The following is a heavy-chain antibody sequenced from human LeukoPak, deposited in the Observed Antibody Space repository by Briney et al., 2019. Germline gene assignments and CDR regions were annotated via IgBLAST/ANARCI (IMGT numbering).Heavy chain of an antibody. J-gene: IGHJ4*02. V-gene: IGHV4-59*08. D-gene: IGHD6-19*01. CDR3: ARLYSSGWRSNYYFDY. CDR2: IYYTGII. Sequence: SETLSLSCSVSGGPISSYYRAWIRQPPGKGLEWIGFIYYTGIISHNPSLESRVTMSVDTYDNQFSLRLNSVSAADTAVYYCARLYSSGWRSNYYFDYWAQGPLVTVPS. CDR1: GGPISSYY.